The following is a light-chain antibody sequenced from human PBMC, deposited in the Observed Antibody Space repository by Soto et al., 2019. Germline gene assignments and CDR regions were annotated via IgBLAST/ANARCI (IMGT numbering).Light chain of an antibody. CDR2: EVN. Sequence: QSALTQPPSASGSPGQSVAISCTGTSSDVGGYNYVSWYQQHPGKAPKLMIYEVNKRPSGVPDRFYGSKSGNTASLTVSGIQAEDEADYYCSSYAGSSNVFGTGTKLTVL. J-gene: IGLJ1*01. CDR3: SSYAGSSNV. V-gene: IGLV2-8*01. CDR1: SSDVGGYNY.